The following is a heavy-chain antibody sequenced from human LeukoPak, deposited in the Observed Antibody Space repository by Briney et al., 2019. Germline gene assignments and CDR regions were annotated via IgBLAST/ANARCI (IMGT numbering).Heavy chain of an antibody. CDR2: SNTGGST. J-gene: IGHJ1*01. V-gene: IGHV3-23*01. Sequence: GSLRLSCAASGFSFNTYAMSWVRQAPGKGLEWVSASNTGGSTYYADSVKGRFTISRDKSKNTLSLQMNSLRAEDTAVYYCAQQVGYCSSGSCYFTYWGQGTLVTVSS. D-gene: IGHD2-15*01. CDR3: AQQVGYCSSGSCYFTY. CDR1: GFSFNTYA.